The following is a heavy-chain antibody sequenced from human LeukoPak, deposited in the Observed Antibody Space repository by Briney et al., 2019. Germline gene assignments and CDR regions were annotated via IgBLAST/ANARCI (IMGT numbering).Heavy chain of an antibody. D-gene: IGHD3-3*01. J-gene: IGHJ4*02. CDR2: ITGDGGTT. V-gene: IGHV3-43*02. CDR1: GFTFGDYT. Sequence: GGSLRLSCAASGFTFGDYTMHWFRQPPGRGLQWVSLITGDGGTTSYAGSVKGRFTISRDNSRNSLYLHMNSLRNDDTALYYCAKGHFGAGDYWGQGTLVTVSS. CDR3: AKGHFGAGDY.